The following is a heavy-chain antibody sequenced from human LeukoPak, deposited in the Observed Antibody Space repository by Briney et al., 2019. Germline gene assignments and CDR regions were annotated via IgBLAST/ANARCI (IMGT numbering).Heavy chain of an antibody. Sequence: GGSLRLSCVASGFTFSNYAMSWVRQAPGKGLEWVSGISGSRGSTHYADSVKGRFTISRDNSKNTLYLQMNSLRAEDTAVYYCASLYYDSSGYFQPDAFDIWGQGTMVTVSS. D-gene: IGHD3-22*01. J-gene: IGHJ3*02. CDR1: GFTFSNYA. CDR3: ASLYYDSSGYFQPDAFDI. V-gene: IGHV3-23*01. CDR2: ISGSRGST.